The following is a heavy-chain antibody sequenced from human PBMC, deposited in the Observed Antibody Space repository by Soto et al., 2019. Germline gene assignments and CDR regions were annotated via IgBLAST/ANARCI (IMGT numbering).Heavy chain of an antibody. Sequence: TSETLSLTCTVSGGSISSYYWSWFRQPPGKGLEWIGYIYYSGSTNYNPSLKSRVTISVDTSKNQFSLKLSSVTAADTAVYYCARSAAGVAATNFDYWGQGTLVTVSS. CDR2: IYYSGST. V-gene: IGHV4-59*01. CDR3: ARSAAGVAATNFDY. CDR1: GGSISSYY. J-gene: IGHJ4*02. D-gene: IGHD2-15*01.